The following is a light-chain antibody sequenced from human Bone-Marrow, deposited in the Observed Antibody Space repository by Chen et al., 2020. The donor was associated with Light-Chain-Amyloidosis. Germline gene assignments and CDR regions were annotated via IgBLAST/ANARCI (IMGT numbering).Light chain of an antibody. V-gene: IGLV3-19*01. CDR1: SLRYYP. CDR2: RNN. CDR3: SSRDTTGNHLL. J-gene: IGLJ2*01. Sequence: SSELTQDPAVSVTLGQTVRFTCQGDSLRYYPATWYQQKPGQAPVLVISRNNNRPSGIPDRFSGSSSGNAASLTITGAQAEDEADYHCSSRDTTGNHLLFGGGTSLTVL.